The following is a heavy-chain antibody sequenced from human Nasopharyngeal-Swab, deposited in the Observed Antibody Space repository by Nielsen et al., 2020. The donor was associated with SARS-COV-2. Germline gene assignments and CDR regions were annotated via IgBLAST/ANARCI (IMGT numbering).Heavy chain of an antibody. CDR1: GGTFSSYA. Sequence: SVKVPCKASGGTFSSYAISWVRQAPGQGLEWMGGIIPIFGTANYAQKFQGRVTITADESTSTAYMELSSLRSEDTAVYYCAREGYSSGWYHDAFDIWGQGTMVTVSS. CDR2: IIPIFGTA. CDR3: AREGYSSGWYHDAFDI. V-gene: IGHV1-69*13. D-gene: IGHD6-19*01. J-gene: IGHJ3*02.